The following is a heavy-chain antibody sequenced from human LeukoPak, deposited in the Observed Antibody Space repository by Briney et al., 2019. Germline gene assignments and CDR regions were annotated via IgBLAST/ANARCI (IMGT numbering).Heavy chain of an antibody. CDR2: ITGYGAT. CDR1: GFTFSNFA. CDR3: AKGGAAGKVDWFDP. D-gene: IGHD6-13*01. Sequence: PGGSLRLSCAASGFTFSNFAMMWVRQAPGTGLQWVSTITGYGATFYADSVRGRFTIFRDTSMNTLFLQMNSLGAEDTAVYYCAKGGAAGKVDWFDPWGQGTLVTVSS. V-gene: IGHV3-23*01. J-gene: IGHJ5*02.